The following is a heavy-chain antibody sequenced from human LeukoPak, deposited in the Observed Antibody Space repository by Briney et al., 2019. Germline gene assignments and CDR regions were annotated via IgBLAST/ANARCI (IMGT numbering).Heavy chain of an antibody. D-gene: IGHD5-18*01. V-gene: IGHV4-39*01. CDR3: ARHYLTRIQLWLALSKGWFDP. Sequence: SETLSLTCTVSGGSISSSSYYWGWIRQPPGKGLEWIGSIYYSGSTHYNPSLKSRVTISVDTSKNQFSLKLSSVTAADTAVYYCARHYLTRIQLWLALSKGWFDPWGQGTLVTVSS. J-gene: IGHJ5*02. CDR1: GGSISSSSYY. CDR2: IYYSGST.